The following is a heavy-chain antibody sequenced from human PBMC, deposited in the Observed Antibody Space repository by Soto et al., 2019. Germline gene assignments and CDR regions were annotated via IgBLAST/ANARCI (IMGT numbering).Heavy chain of an antibody. Sequence: QVQLVQSGAEVKKPGASVKVSCKASGYTFSSYYIHWVRQAPGQGPEWMGIINPSVCSTSYAQKFQGRVSMTRDTSTSTVYMELSSLRSEDTAVYYCARGPGAGYCRNGVCWGWFDPWGQGTLVSVSS. CDR1: GYTFSSYY. V-gene: IGHV1-46*01. CDR3: ARGPGAGYCRNGVCWGWFDP. J-gene: IGHJ5*02. CDR2: INPSVCST. D-gene: IGHD2-8*01.